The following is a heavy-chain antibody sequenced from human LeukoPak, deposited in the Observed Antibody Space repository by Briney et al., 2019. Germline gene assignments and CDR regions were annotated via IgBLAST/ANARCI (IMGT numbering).Heavy chain of an antibody. CDR2: IGPGDADT. CDR3: ARHTRVGGSLRFDY. J-gene: IGHJ4*02. V-gene: IGHV5-51*01. D-gene: IGHD3-16*01. Sequence: GASLKISCKCSGYGFSSYWIGWGRQLPGEGLEYMGVIGPGDADTSYSQSFQGQVTTSVDTSITTAYLQWSSLTASDTATYYCARHTRVGGSLRFDYWGQGTLVTVSS. CDR1: GYGFSSYW.